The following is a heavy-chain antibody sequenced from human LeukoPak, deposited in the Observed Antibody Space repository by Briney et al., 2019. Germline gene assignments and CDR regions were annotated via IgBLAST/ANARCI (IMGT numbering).Heavy chain of an antibody. CDR1: GFTFSSYA. CDR3: AKDQRYSGSSEAFDI. CDR2: ISGSGGST. J-gene: IGHJ3*02. Sequence: GGSLRLSCAASGFTFSSYAMSWVRQAPGKGLEWVPAISGSGGSTYYADSVKGRFTISRDNSKNTLYLQMNSLRAEDTAVYYCAKDQRYSGSSEAFDIWGQGTMVTVSS. D-gene: IGHD1-26*01. V-gene: IGHV3-23*01.